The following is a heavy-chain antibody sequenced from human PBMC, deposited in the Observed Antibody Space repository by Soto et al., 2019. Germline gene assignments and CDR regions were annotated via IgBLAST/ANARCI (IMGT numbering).Heavy chain of an antibody. CDR3: ACIFSGGYGYGFYYYGMDV. CDR2: IFYSGTT. Sequence: PSETLSLTCTVSGGSISSSSYYWGWILQPPGKGLEWIGSIFYSGTTYYNPSLKSRVTISVDTSKNQFSLKLSSVTAADTAVYYCACIFSGGYGYGFYYYGMDVWGQGTTVTVSS. J-gene: IGHJ6*02. D-gene: IGHD5-18*01. V-gene: IGHV4-39*01. CDR1: GGSISSSSYY.